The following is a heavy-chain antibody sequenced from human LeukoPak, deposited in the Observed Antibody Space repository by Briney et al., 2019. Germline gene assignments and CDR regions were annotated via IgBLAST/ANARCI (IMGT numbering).Heavy chain of an antibody. D-gene: IGHD5-18*01. V-gene: IGHV3-23*01. J-gene: IGHJ4*02. CDR1: GFTFSNYA. CDR2: ISGSGGST. CDR3: VKVGDTAMDRPPDC. Sequence: GGSLRLSCAASGFTFSNYAMSWVRQAPGKGLEWVSAISGSGGSTYYADSVRGRFTISRDNSKNTLYLQMNSLRAEDTAVFFCVKVGDTAMDRPPDCWGQGTLVTVSS.